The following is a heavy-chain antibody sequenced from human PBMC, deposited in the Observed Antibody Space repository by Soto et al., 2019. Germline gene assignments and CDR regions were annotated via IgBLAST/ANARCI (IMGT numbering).Heavy chain of an antibody. CDR2: ISSSSSTI. CDR1: GFTFSSYS. D-gene: IGHD2-2*01. CDR3: ARDPYCSSTRCNYYFDY. Sequence: GGSLRLSCAASGFTFSSYSMNWVRQAPGKGLEWVSYISSSSSTIYYADSVKGRFTISRDNAKKSLYLQMNSLRAEDTAVYYCARDPYCSSTRCNYYFDYWGQGTLVTVSS. J-gene: IGHJ4*02. V-gene: IGHV3-48*01.